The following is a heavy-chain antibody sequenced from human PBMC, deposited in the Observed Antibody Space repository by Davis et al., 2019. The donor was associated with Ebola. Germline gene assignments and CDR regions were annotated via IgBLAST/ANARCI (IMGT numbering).Heavy chain of an antibody. CDR3: ACSYNSGWYV. V-gene: IGHV4-39*01. Sequence: SETLSLTCTVSGYSITRYYWGWIRQPPGKGLEWIGSIYFGGSTYYNPSLKSRVTISVDTSKNQFSLKLSSVTAADTAMYYCACSYNSGWYVWGQGTLVTVSS. CDR1: GYSITRYY. CDR2: IYFGGST. J-gene: IGHJ4*02. D-gene: IGHD6-19*01.